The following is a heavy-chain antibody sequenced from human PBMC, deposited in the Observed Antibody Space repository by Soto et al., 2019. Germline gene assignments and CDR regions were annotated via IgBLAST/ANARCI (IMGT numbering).Heavy chain of an antibody. D-gene: IGHD2-15*01. CDR2: IGSAGDT. J-gene: IGHJ4*02. V-gene: IGHV3-13*01. Sequence: GGSLRLSCAASGFTFSSYDMHWVRQATGKGLEWVSAIGSAGDTYYPGSVTGRFTISRENAKNSLYLQMNSLRAEDTAVYYCARGKCSGGSCYYFDYWGQGTLVTVSS. CDR3: ARGKCSGGSCYYFDY. CDR1: GFTFSSYD.